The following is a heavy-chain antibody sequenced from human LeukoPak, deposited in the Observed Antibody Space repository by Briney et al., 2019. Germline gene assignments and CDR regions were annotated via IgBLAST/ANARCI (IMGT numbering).Heavy chain of an antibody. D-gene: IGHD1-26*01. CDR1: GFTFSSYG. J-gene: IGHJ4*02. Sequence: PGRSLRLSCAASGFTFSSYGMHRVRQAPGKGLEWVAVISYDGSNKYYADSVKGRFTISRDNSKNTLYLQMNSLRAEDTAVYYCAKNSGSYLFDYWGQGTLVTVSS. CDR3: AKNSGSYLFDY. CDR2: ISYDGSNK. V-gene: IGHV3-30*18.